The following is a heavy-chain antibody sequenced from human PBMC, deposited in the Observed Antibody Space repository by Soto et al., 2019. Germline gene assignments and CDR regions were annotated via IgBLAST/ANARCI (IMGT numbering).Heavy chain of an antibody. D-gene: IGHD3-9*01. CDR1: GGSISSHY. CDR2: ISYSGST. Sequence: QVQLQESGPGLVKPSETLSLSCSVSGGSISSHYWSWIRQPPGKGLEWIGYISYSGSTNYNPSLKSRVTISIDTSNNQFSLNLRSVTAADTAVYYCARYDVLPGHYDQFDYWGQGTLVTVSS. CDR3: ARYDVLPGHYDQFDY. J-gene: IGHJ4*02. V-gene: IGHV4-59*11.